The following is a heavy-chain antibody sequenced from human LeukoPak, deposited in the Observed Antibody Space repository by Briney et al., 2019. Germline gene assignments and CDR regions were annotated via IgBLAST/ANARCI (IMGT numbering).Heavy chain of an antibody. D-gene: IGHD3-10*01. CDR1: GFTFSSYT. J-gene: IGHJ6*03. Sequence: GGSLRLFCAASGFTFSSYTMNWVRQAPGKGLEWVSYISSSGSTIYYADSVKGRFTISRDNAKNSLYLQMNSLRAEDTAVYYCARERFQYYYYYMDVWGKGTTVTVSS. V-gene: IGHV3-48*04. CDR3: ARERFQYYYYYMDV. CDR2: ISSSGSTI.